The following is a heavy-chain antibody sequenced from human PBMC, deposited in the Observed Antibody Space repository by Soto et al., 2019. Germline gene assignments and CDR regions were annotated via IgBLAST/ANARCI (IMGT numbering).Heavy chain of an antibody. CDR1: GGSRIDYF. V-gene: IGHV4-34*01. D-gene: IGHD2-21*01. CDR3: ARGGISHWAYFYYMDV. J-gene: IGHJ6*03. CDR2: INHLGSI. Sequence: LETHPLTSVVSGGSRIDYFWSWIRQPTGMALEWIGEINHLGSINYNPSLKSRVTMSVDTSKNQFSLTLNSVTAADTATYYCARGGISHWAYFYYMDVWDRGTTLTVSS.